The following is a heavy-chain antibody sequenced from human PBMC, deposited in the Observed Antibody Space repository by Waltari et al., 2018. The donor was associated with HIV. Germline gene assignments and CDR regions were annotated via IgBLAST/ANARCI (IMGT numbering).Heavy chain of an antibody. CDR3: VKGGIPLWST. V-gene: IGHV1-3*01. Sequence: QVQLVQSGAEVKSPGSSVNISCKASGSPFTKDPIHWVRQAPGQRPEWVGWISGRGGVPKYAQKFEGRVTLGRDTSASVAFMELTALTSDDTAVYYCVKGGIPLWSTWGQGTIVTVSS. CDR1: GSPFTKDP. CDR2: ISGRGGVP. D-gene: IGHD2-21*01. J-gene: IGHJ4*02.